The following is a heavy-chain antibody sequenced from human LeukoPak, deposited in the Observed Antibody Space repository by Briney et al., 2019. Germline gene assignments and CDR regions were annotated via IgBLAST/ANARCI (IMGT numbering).Heavy chain of an antibody. Sequence: SETLSLTCAVYGGSFSGYYWSWIRQPPGKGLEWIGEINHSGSTNYNPSLKSRVTISVDTSKNQFSLKLSSVTAADTAVYYCARVSTGGYDFWSGYYRIRHFDCWGQGTLVTVSS. J-gene: IGHJ4*02. CDR2: INHSGST. D-gene: IGHD3-3*01. CDR1: GGSFSGYY. V-gene: IGHV4-34*01. CDR3: ARVSTGGYDFWSGYYRIRHFDC.